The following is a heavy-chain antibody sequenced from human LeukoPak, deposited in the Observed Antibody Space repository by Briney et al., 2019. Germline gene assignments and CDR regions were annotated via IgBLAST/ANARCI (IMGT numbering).Heavy chain of an antibody. D-gene: IGHD3-9*01. CDR2: IWYDGNNK. CDR1: GFTFSSYG. CDR3: ARDGDYDILIGFNWFDP. V-gene: IGHV3-33*01. Sequence: PGRSLRLSCAASGFTFSSYGMHWVRQAPGKGLEWVAVIWYDGNNKYYAESVKGRFTISRHNANNSLYLQMDSLRAEDTAVYYCARDGDYDILIGFNWFDPWGQGTLVTVSS. J-gene: IGHJ5*02.